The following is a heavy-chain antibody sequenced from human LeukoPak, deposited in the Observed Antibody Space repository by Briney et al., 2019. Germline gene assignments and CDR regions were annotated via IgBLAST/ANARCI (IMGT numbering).Heavy chain of an antibody. Sequence: SETLSLTCTVSGGSISSYYWSWIRQPAGKGLEWIGRIYTSGSTNYNPSLKSRVTMSVDTSKNQFSLKLSSVTAADTAVYYCARVRSYDFWSGYRVFDGMDVWGQGTTVTVSS. CDR3: ARVRSYDFWSGYRVFDGMDV. CDR1: GGSISSYY. CDR2: IYTSGST. D-gene: IGHD3-3*01. J-gene: IGHJ6*02. V-gene: IGHV4-4*07.